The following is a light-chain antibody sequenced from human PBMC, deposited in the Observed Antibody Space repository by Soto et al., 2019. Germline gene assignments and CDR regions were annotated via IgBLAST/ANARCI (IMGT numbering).Light chain of an antibody. CDR1: QSVSSSY. CDR3: QQYGSSPRT. CDR2: GAS. V-gene: IGKV3-20*01. Sequence: EIVLTQSPGTLSLSPGERATLSCRASQSVSSSYLAWYQQKPGQAPRLLIHGASTRATGIPARFSGSGSGTEFSLTISRLEPEDFAVYYCQQYGSSPRTFGQGTRLEIK. J-gene: IGKJ5*01.